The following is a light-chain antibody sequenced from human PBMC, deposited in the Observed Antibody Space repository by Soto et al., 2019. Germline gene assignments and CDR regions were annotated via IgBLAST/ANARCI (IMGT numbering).Light chain of an antibody. CDR1: RSNIGSNT. CDR2: RDN. J-gene: IGLJ1*01. V-gene: IGLV1-44*01. CDR3: AAWDDSHNVLSV. Sequence: QSVLTQPPSVSGTPGQRVTVSCSGGRSNIGSNTVHWYQQLPGAAPKLLIYRDNQRPSGVPDRFAASKSGTSASLAISGLQSEDEGDYYCAAWDDSHNVLSVFGTGTKVTVL.